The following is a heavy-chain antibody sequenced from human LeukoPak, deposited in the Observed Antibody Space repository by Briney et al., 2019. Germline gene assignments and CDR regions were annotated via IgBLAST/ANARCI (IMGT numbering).Heavy chain of an antibody. Sequence: GGSLTLSCTGTGFNFNMFAIHWVRQAPEQGLEWVSGLSRGGSTTNYADSLKGRFTVSRDRSTNTVFLQMNSLRPEDTALYYCAKEQRIRHCSEGVCTEGYYFDYWGQGTLVTVSS. CDR1: GFNFNMFA. CDR3: AKEQRIRHCSEGVCTEGYYFDY. D-gene: IGHD2-8*01. CDR2: LSRGGSTT. J-gene: IGHJ4*02. V-gene: IGHV3-23*01.